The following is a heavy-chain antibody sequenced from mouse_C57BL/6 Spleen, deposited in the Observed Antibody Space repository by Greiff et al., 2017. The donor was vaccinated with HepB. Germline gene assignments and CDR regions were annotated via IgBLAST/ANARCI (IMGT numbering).Heavy chain of an antibody. J-gene: IGHJ4*01. V-gene: IGHV5-9-1*02. CDR1: GFTFSSYA. D-gene: IGHD2-2*01. CDR2: ISSGGDYI. Sequence: EVMLVESGEGLVKPGGSLKLSCAASGFTFSSYAMSWVRQTPEKRLEWVAYISSGGDYIYYADTVKGRFTISRDNARNTLYLQMSSLKSEDTAMYYCTRDQGVTTAMDYWGQGTSVTVSS. CDR3: TRDQGVTTAMDY.